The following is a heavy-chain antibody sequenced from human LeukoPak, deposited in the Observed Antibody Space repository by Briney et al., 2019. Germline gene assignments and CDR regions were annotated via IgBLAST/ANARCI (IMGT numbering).Heavy chain of an antibody. CDR2: TYYMSKWHN. J-gene: IGHJ2*01. CDR1: GDSVSSKNAV. Sequence: SQTLSLTCAISGDSVSSKNAVWNWIRQSPSRGLEWLGRTYYMSKWHNDYALSVKSRITINADTPKNQFSLQLNSVTPEDTAVYYCARGGVRGGSFVSKWYFDVWGRGTLVTVSS. D-gene: IGHD1-26*01. CDR3: ARGGVRGGSFVSKWYFDV. V-gene: IGHV6-1*01.